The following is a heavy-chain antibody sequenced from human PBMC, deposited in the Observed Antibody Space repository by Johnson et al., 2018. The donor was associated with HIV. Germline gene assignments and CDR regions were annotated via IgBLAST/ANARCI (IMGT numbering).Heavy chain of an antibody. CDR2: IKTKTEGGTT. J-gene: IGHJ3*01. CDR1: GFTVSSNY. Sequence: VQLVESGGGLIQPGGSLRLSCAASGFTVSSNYMSWVRQAPGKGLEWVGRIKTKTEGGTTDYAASVKGRFTISRDDSKNTLYLQMNSLKTEDTAVYYCSVYFGTAFDFWGQGTMVTVSS. CDR3: SVYFGTAFDF. V-gene: IGHV3-15*01. D-gene: IGHD6-25*01.